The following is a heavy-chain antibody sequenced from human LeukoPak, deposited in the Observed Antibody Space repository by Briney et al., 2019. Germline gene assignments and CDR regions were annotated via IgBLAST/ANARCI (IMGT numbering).Heavy chain of an antibody. Sequence: PGGSLRLSCAASGFTFSSYSMNWVRQAPGKGLEWVALIWYDGSNKYYADSVKGRFTISRDNSQNTLYLQMNSLRAEDTAVYYCARDRLTSNTRGVIIGGYFDYWSQGTLVTVSS. CDR1: GFTFSSYS. D-gene: IGHD3-10*01. CDR2: IWYDGSNK. CDR3: ARDRLTSNTRGVIIGGYFDY. V-gene: IGHV3-33*08. J-gene: IGHJ4*02.